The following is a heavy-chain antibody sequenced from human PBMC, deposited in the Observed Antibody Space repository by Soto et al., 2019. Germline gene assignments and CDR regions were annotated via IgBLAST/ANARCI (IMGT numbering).Heavy chain of an antibody. Sequence: PGESLKISCKGSGFSFSTYWIAWVRQMPGKGLEWMGIIYPGDSDTTYSPSFQGQVIISADKSISTAYLQWRTLKASDTALYYCARGGHGYTGYGPNWFFALWGRGTLVTVSS. CDR2: IYPGDSDT. D-gene: IGHD5-12*01. CDR1: GFSFSTYW. V-gene: IGHV5-51*01. CDR3: ARGGHGYTGYGPNWFFAL. J-gene: IGHJ2*01.